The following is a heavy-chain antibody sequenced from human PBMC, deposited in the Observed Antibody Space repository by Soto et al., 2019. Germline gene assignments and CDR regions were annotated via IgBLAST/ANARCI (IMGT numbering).Heavy chain of an antibody. V-gene: IGHV3-30*04. D-gene: IGHD3-3*02. J-gene: IGHJ4*02. Sequence: QVQLVESGGGVVQPGRTLRLSCAASGFTFSSSARAWVRQAPGKGLEWVSFMSYDGSKAFYADSVRGRFTVPRDNSKNTLYLQMNGLRSEDTALYYCARVLGAFSNYFDYWGQGTPVTVSS. CDR2: MSYDGSKA. CDR1: GFTFSSSA. CDR3: ARVLGAFSNYFDY.